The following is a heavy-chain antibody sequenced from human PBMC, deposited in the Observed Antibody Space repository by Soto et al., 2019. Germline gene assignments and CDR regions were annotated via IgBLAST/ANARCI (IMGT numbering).Heavy chain of an antibody. V-gene: IGHV4-30-4*01. CDR2: IYYSGST. D-gene: IGHD3-10*01. CDR1: GGSISSGDYY. CDR3: ARVGGFGATTIDY. Sequence: QVQLQESGPGLVKPSQTLSLTCTVSGGSISSGDYYWSWIRQPPGKGLEWIGYIYYSGSTYYNPSLKRRFTISVDTSKNQFSLKLSSVTAADTAVYYCARVGGFGATTIDYWGQGTLVTVSS. J-gene: IGHJ4*02.